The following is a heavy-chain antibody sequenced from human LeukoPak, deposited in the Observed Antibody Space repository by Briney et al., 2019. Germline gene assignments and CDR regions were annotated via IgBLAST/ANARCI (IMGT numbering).Heavy chain of an antibody. CDR3: AREHPDWYFDL. Sequence: GGSLRLSCAASGFTFSSYEMNWVRQAPGKGLEWVSYISSSGSTIYYADSVKGRFTISRDNAKNSLYLQMNSLRAEDTAVYYCAREHPDWYFDLWGRGTLVAVSS. CDR1: GFTFSSYE. CDR2: ISSSGSTI. V-gene: IGHV3-48*03. J-gene: IGHJ2*01.